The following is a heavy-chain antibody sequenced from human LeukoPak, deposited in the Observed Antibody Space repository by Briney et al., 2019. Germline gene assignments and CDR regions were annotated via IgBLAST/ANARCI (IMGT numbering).Heavy chain of an antibody. V-gene: IGHV4-59*01. D-gene: IGHD3-10*01. CDR2: ISYTGST. CDR3: ARDDYRGVTNFDP. J-gene: IGHJ5*02. Sequence: SETLSLTCTASGDSISPYFWSWIRQPPGKGLEWIGYISYTGSTNYNPSLKSRVTISVDTSKNQFSLQLTSVTAADTAVYYCARDDYRGVTNFDPWGQGTLVTVSS. CDR1: GDSISPYF.